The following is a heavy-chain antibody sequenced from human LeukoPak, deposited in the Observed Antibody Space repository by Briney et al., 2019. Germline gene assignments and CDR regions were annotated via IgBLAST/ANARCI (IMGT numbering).Heavy chain of an antibody. CDR1: GFTFSSYG. J-gene: IGHJ2*01. D-gene: IGHD1-26*01. V-gene: IGHV3-30*02. CDR3: AKDRGSYYLYFDL. CDR2: IRYDGNNK. Sequence: GGSLRLSCAASGFTFSSYGMHWVRQAPGKGLEWVAFIRYDGNNKYYADSVKGRFTISRDNSKNTLYLQMNSLRAEDTAVYYCAKDRGSYYLYFDLWGRGTLVTVSS.